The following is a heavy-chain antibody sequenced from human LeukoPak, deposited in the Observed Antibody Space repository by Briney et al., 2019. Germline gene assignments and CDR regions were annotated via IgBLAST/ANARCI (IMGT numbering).Heavy chain of an antibody. CDR1: GFTFSSYA. D-gene: IGHD3-3*01. V-gene: IGHV3-30-3*01. Sequence: GGSLRLSCAASGFTFSSYAMHWVRQAPGKGLEWVAVISYDGSNKYYADSVKGRFTISRDNSKNTLYLQMNSLRAEDTAVYYCARAGAHSTYYDFWSGYFDAFDIWGQGTMVTVSS. CDR2: ISYDGSNK. CDR3: ARAGAHSTYYDFWSGYFDAFDI. J-gene: IGHJ3*02.